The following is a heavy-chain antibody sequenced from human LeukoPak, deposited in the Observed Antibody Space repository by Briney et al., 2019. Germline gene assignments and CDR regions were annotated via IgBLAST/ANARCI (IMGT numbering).Heavy chain of an antibody. CDR1: GYAFTGYY. V-gene: IGHV1-2*02. CDR3: AVTAMDAPDFDY. D-gene: IGHD5-18*01. CDR2: INPNSGGT. Sequence: ASVKVSCKASGYAFTGYYMHWVRQAPGQGLEWMGWINPNSGGTNYAQKFQGRVTMTRDTSISTAYMELSRLRSDDTAVYYCAVTAMDAPDFDYWGQGTLVTVSS. J-gene: IGHJ4*02.